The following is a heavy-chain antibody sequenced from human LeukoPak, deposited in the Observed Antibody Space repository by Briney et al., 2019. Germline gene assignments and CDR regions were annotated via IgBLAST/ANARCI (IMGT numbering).Heavy chain of an antibody. J-gene: IGHJ5*02. V-gene: IGHV3-48*03. CDR1: GFTFSSYE. CDR2: ISSSGSTI. CDR3: ARARDIVVVPAAIYP. Sequence: GGSLRLSCAASGFTFSSYEMNWVRQAPGKGLEWVSYISSSGSTIYYADSVKGRFTISRDNSKNTLYLQMNSLRAEDTAVYYCARARDIVVVPAAIYPWGQGTLVTVSS. D-gene: IGHD2-2*01.